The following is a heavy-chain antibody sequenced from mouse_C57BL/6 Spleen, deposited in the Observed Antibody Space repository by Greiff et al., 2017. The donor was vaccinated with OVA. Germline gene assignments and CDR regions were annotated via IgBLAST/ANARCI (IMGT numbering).Heavy chain of an antibody. V-gene: IGHV2-2*01. CDR3: ARNFYDYDVAYYAMDY. J-gene: IGHJ4*01. CDR1: GFSLTSYG. Sequence: QVQLQQSGPGLVQPSQSLSITCPVSGFSLTSYGVHWVRQSPGKGLEWLGVIWSGGSTDYNAAFISRLSISKDNSKSQVFFKMNSLQADDTAIYYCARNFYDYDVAYYAMDYWGQGTSVTVSS. CDR2: IWSGGST. D-gene: IGHD2-4*01.